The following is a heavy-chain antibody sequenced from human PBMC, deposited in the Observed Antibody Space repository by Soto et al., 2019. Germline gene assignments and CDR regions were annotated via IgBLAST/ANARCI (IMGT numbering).Heavy chain of an antibody. V-gene: IGHV2-5*02. J-gene: IGHJ6*02. CDR2: IYWDGDR. CDR3: VHSRCGGDCLQSYSSHYYYGMAI. CDR1: GFSLSTGGMG. Sequence: QITLKESGPTLVKPTQTLTLTCTFSGFSLSTGGMGVGWIRQPPGKALEWLALIYWDGDRRYRPSLMSRLTIVKDTPKDQGVLTMTTMDPVDTATYYCVHSRCGGDCLQSYSSHYYYGMAIWGQGTTVTVSS. D-gene: IGHD2-21*02.